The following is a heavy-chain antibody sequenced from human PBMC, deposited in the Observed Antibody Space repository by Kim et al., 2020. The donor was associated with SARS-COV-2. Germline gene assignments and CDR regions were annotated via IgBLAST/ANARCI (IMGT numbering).Heavy chain of an antibody. CDR3: TRGGDWAFDY. CDR2: SDK. Sequence: SDKYYVDSVRGRFTISRDNAKNSLYLQMNSLRVDDTAVYYCTRGGDWAFDYWGQGTLVAVSS. J-gene: IGHJ4*02. D-gene: IGHD2-21*02. V-gene: IGHV3-7*01.